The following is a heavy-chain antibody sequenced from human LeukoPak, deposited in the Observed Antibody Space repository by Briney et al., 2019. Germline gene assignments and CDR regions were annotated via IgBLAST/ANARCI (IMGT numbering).Heavy chain of an antibody. CDR2: IYYSGST. V-gene: IGHV4-39*07. CDR3: ARDHSGSYLGWFDP. D-gene: IGHD1-26*01. Sequence: SETLSLTCTVSGASVSNNNYYWGWIRQPPGKGLEWIASIYYSGSTYYNPSLKSRVTISVDTSKNQFSLKLSSVTAADTAVYYCARDHSGSYLGWFDPWGQGTLVTVSS. J-gene: IGHJ5*02. CDR1: GASVSNNNYY.